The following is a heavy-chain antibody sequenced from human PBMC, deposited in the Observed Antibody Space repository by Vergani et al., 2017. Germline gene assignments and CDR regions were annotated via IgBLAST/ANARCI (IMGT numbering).Heavy chain of an antibody. CDR2: INPNSGGT. CDR3: ARATTVTTYSPGYGMDV. D-gene: IGHD4-17*01. CDR1: GGTFSSYT. Sequence: QVQLVQSGAEVKKPGSSVKVSCKASGGTFSSYTISWVRQAPGQGLEWMGWINPNSGGTNYAQKFQGRVTITADKSTSTAYMELSSLRSEDTAVYYCARATTVTTYSPGYGMDVWGQGTTVTVSS. V-gene: IGHV1-69*08. J-gene: IGHJ6*02.